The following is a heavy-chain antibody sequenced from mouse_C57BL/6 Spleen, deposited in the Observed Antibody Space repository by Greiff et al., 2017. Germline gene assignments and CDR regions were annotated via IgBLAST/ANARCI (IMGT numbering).Heavy chain of an antibody. V-gene: IGHV1-26*01. CDR1: GYTFTDYY. CDR3: ARDGNYRYFDV. D-gene: IGHD2-1*01. Sequence: VQLQQSGPELVKPGASVKISCKASGYTFTDYYMNWVKQSHGKSLEWIGDINPNNGGTSYNQKFKGKATLTVAKSSITAYMELRSLTSEDSAVYYCARDGNYRYFDVWGTGTTVTVSS. J-gene: IGHJ1*03. CDR2: INPNNGGT.